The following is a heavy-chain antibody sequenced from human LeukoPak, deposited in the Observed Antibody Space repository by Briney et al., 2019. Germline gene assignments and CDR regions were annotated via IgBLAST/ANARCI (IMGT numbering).Heavy chain of an antibody. D-gene: IGHD6-13*01. Sequence: SEALSLTCTVSGGSISSHYWSWIRQPPGKGLEWIGYIYYSGSTNYNPSLKSRVTISVDTSKNQFSLKLSSVTAADTAVYYCARELKVGAATSDYWGQGTLVTLS. CDR1: GGSISSHY. CDR3: ARELKVGAATSDY. J-gene: IGHJ4*02. V-gene: IGHV4-59*11. CDR2: IYYSGST.